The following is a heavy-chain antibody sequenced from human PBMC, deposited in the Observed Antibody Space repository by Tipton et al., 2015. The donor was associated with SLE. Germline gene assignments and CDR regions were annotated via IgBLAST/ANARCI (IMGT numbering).Heavy chain of an antibody. J-gene: IGHJ6*02. Sequence: SLRLSCAASGFTFSSYEMNWVRQALGKGLEWVSYISSSGSTIYYADSVKGRFTISRDNAKNSLYLQMNSLRAEDTAVYYCGKGLNFDFWSGFGMDVWGQGTTVTIS. CDR1: GFTFSSYE. CDR2: ISSSGSTI. V-gene: IGHV3-48*03. CDR3: GKGLNFDFWSGFGMDV. D-gene: IGHD3-3*01.